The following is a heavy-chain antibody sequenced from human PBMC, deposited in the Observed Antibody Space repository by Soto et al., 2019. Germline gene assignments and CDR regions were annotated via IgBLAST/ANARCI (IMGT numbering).Heavy chain of an antibody. Sequence: SETLSLTCAVSGGSISSGGYSWSWIRHPPGKGLEWIGYIYHSGSTYYNPSLKSRVTISVDRSKNQFSLKLSSVTAADTAVYYCARGSGSYLYRTYYFDYWGQGTLVTVSS. J-gene: IGHJ4*02. V-gene: IGHV4-30-2*01. D-gene: IGHD1-26*01. CDR3: ARGSGSYLYRTYYFDY. CDR2: IYHSGST. CDR1: GGSISSGGYS.